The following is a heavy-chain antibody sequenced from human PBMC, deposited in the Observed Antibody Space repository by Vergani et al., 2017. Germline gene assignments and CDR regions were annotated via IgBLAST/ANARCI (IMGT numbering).Heavy chain of an antibody. J-gene: IGHJ4*02. Sequence: EVQLLESGGGLVQPGGSLRLSCAASGFTFNSYAMSWVRQAPGKGLEWVSSISDNGGSTFYADSVKGRFTIFRDNSRNTLFLQINSLRAEDTAVYHCARGDNSSSSGRYFDFWGQGMLVTVSP. CDR3: ARGDNSSSSGRYFDF. V-gene: IGHV3-23*01. CDR1: GFTFNSYA. D-gene: IGHD3-22*01. CDR2: ISDNGGST.